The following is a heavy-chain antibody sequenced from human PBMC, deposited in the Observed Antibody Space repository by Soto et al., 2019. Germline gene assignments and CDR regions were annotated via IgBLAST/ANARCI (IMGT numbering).Heavy chain of an antibody. CDR1: GFTFISYG. D-gene: IGHD3-3*01. CDR2: ISYDGSNK. J-gene: IGHJ6*02. CDR3: AKAAEVLEWLLFGGGMKYGMDV. V-gene: IGHV3-30*18. Sequence: SLRLPCAASGFTFISYGMHWVRQAPGKGLEWVAVISYDGSNKYYADSVKGRFTISRDNSKNTLYLQMNSLRAEDTAVYYCAKAAEVLEWLLFGGGMKYGMDVRGQGTTVTVSS.